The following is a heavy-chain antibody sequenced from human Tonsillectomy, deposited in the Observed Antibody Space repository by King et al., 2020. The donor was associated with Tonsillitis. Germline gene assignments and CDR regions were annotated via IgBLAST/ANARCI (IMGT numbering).Heavy chain of an antibody. Sequence: QLQESGPGLVKPSETLSLTCTVSGGSISSYYWSWIRQPPGKGLEWIGYIYYSGSTNYNPSLKSRVTISVDTSKNQLSLKLSSVTAADTAVYYCARDGLGGGYDFGFDPWGQGTVVTVSS. J-gene: IGHJ5*02. V-gene: IGHV4-59*01. CDR1: GGSISSYY. D-gene: IGHD5-12*01. CDR3: ARDGLGGGYDFGFDP. CDR2: IYYSGST.